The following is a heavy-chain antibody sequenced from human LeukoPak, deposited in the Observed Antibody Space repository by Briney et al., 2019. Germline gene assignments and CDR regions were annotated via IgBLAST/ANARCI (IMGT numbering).Heavy chain of an antibody. V-gene: IGHV6-1*01. Sequence: SQTLSLTCAICGDSVSRNRASWRWIRQSPSRGLEWLGWTYYRSKWYNDYAVSLKTRISINPDTSKNQFSLQLNSVTPEDTAVYYCSRSDGASDFDYWGQGTLVTVSS. CDR1: GDSVSRNRAS. J-gene: IGHJ4*02. CDR3: SRSDGASDFDY. D-gene: IGHD5-24*01. CDR2: TYYRSKWYN.